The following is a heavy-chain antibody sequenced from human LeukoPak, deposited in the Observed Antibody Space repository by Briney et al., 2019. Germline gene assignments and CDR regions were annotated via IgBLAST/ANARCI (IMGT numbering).Heavy chain of an antibody. CDR3: TTYSTGTCPF. CDR2: IYRSTNGETT. CDR1: GIAFSNAW. Sequence: GGSLRLSCAGSGIAFSNAWIPGVGQAPGRRLEWVGRIYRSTNGETTDYGAPVKGRFTMSRDDSKNTLYLQMNSLKTEDTAVYYCTTYSTGTCPFWGHGTLVTVSS. D-gene: IGHD6-19*01. J-gene: IGHJ4*01. V-gene: IGHV3-15*01.